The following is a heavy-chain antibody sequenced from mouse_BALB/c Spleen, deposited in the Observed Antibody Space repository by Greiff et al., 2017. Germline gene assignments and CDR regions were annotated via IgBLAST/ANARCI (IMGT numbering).Heavy chain of an antibody. V-gene: IGHV5-6-4*01. D-gene: IGHD1-1*01. CDR2: ISSGGSYT. J-gene: IGHJ4*01. Sequence: DVKLVESGGGLVKPGGSLKLSCAASGFTFSSYTMSWVRQTPEKRLEWVATISSGGSYTYYPDSVKGRFTISRDNAKNTLYLQMSSLKSEDTAMYYCTRERYYGSSDAMDYWGQGTSVTVSS. CDR1: GFTFSSYT. CDR3: TRERYYGSSDAMDY.